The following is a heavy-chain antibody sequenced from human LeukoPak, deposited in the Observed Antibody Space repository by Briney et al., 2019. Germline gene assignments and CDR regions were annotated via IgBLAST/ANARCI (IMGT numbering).Heavy chain of an antibody. CDR1: GFTLSSFV. Sequence: GGSLRLSCAASGFTLSSFVMHWVRQAPGKGLEYVSATSSDGGNTYYVNSVKGRFAISRDNSKNTVYLQMGSLRAEDTAVYYCARGEGNWNFADYWGQGTLVTVSS. CDR2: TSSDGGNT. D-gene: IGHD1-7*01. CDR3: ARGEGNWNFADY. J-gene: IGHJ4*02. V-gene: IGHV3-64*01.